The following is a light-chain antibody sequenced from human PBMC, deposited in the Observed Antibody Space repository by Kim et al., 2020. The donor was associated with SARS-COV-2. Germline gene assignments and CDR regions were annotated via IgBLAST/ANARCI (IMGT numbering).Light chain of an antibody. J-gene: IGLJ3*02. V-gene: IGLV2-14*03. CDR2: DVT. Sequence: QSITISCTGTRSDVGRHDNVSWYQQHPGKAPKLIIYDVTNRPSGVSGRFSGSKSGNTASLTISVLQAEDEADYHCASYTSTSALGVFGGGTKLTVL. CDR3: ASYTSTSALGV. CDR1: RSDVGRHDN.